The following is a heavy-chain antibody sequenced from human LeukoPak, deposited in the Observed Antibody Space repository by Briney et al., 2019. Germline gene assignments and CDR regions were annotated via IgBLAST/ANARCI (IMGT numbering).Heavy chain of an antibody. CDR3: ARGQPRYCSGGSCYLGY. Sequence: GASVKVSCKASGGTFSSYAISWVRQAPGQGLEWMGGIIPIFGTANYAQKFQGRVTMTTDTSTSTAYMELRSLRSDDTAVYYCARGQPRYCSGGSCYLGYWGQGTLVTVSS. CDR1: GGTFSSYA. V-gene: IGHV1-69*05. J-gene: IGHJ4*02. CDR2: IIPIFGTA. D-gene: IGHD2-15*01.